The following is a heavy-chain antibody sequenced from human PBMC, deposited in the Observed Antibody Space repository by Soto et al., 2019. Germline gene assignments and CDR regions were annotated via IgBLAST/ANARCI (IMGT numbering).Heavy chain of an antibody. V-gene: IGHV2-5*02. CDR2: VYWDDSK. CDR3: AHCRGGVASF. Sequence: QITLNESRPTLVKPKQTLTLTFTLFGFSLSTRDVGVGWIRQPPGEALEWLGVVYWDDSKTYSPSLESRLTITKDTSKNQVVLRMTKMDPVDTATYYCAHCRGGVASFWGQGTLVTVSS. D-gene: IGHD2-2*01. J-gene: IGHJ4*02. CDR1: GFSLSTRDVG.